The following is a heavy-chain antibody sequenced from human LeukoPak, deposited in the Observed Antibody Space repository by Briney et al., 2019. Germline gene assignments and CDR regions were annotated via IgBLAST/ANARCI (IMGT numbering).Heavy chain of an antibody. D-gene: IGHD6-13*01. Sequence: SETLSLTCAVYGGSFSGYYWSWIHQPPGKGLEWIGEINHSRSTNYNPSLKSRVTISVDTSKNQFSLKLSSVTAADTAVYYCARGGMAAGDYWGQGTLVTVSS. V-gene: IGHV4-34*01. CDR2: INHSRST. CDR1: GGSFSGYY. CDR3: ARGGMAAGDY. J-gene: IGHJ4*02.